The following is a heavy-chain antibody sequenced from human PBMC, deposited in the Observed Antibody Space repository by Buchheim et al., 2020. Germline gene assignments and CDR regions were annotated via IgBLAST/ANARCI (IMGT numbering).Heavy chain of an antibody. CDR2: IYTSGST. V-gene: IGHV4-61*02. Sequence: QVQLQESGPGLVKPSQTLYLTCTVFCGSISSGSYYWSWIRQPAGKGLEWIGRIYTSGSTNYNPSLKSRVTISVDTSTNQFSLKLSSVTAADTAVYYCARDSGYENGMDVWGQGTT. J-gene: IGHJ6*02. CDR3: ARDSGYENGMDV. CDR1: CGSISSGSYY. D-gene: IGHD5-12*01.